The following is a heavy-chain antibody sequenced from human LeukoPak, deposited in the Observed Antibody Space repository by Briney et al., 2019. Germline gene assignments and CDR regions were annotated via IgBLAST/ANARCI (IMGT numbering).Heavy chain of an antibody. CDR3: ATTPMITFGGVIVSDHYYYGMDV. D-gene: IGHD3-16*02. CDR1: GFTVSSNY. Sequence: PGGSLRLSCAASGFTVSSNYMSWVRQAPGKGLEWASVIYSGGSTYYADSVKGRFTISRHNSKNTLYLQMNSLRAEDTAVYYCATTPMITFGGVIVSDHYYYGMDVWGQGTTVTVSS. CDR2: IYSGGST. V-gene: IGHV3-53*04. J-gene: IGHJ6*02.